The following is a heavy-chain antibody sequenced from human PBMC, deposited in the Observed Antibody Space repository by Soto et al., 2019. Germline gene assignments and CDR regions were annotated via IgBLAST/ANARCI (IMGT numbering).Heavy chain of an antibody. J-gene: IGHJ6*02. CDR2: INHSGST. CDR3: TRDLSGSYYKYYYGMDV. V-gene: IGHV4-34*01. Sequence: SETLSLTCAVYGGSFSGYYWSWIRQPPGKGLEWIGEINHSGSTNYNPSLKSRVTISVDTSKNQFSLKLSSVTAADTAVYHCTRDLSGSYYKYYYGMDVWGQGTTVTVSS. D-gene: IGHD3-10*01. CDR1: GGSFSGYY.